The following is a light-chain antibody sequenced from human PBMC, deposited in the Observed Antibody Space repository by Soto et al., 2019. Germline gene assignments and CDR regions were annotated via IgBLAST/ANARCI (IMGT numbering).Light chain of an antibody. CDR3: QQYNSYSPT. J-gene: IGKJ1*01. CDR1: QTISSW. Sequence: ILMTQSPSSLSASVGDRVTITCRASQTISSWLAWYQQKAGKAPNLLIYKASRLESGVPSRFSGSGSETEFTLTISGLQPGDSATYYCQQYNSYSPTFGQGTKVDNK. CDR2: KAS. V-gene: IGKV1-5*03.